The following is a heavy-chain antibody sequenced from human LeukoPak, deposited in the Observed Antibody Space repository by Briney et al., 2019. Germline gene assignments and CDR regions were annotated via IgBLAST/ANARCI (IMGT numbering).Heavy chain of an antibody. CDR3: AKERFTAMAGYFDY. D-gene: IGHD6-19*01. J-gene: IGHJ4*02. CDR2: INPNSGDT. V-gene: IGHV1-2*02. CDR1: GYTLFGYW. Sequence: ASVKVSCKTSGYTLFGYWMHWVRQAPGQGPEWMGWINPNSGDTNYGQKFQGRVTMTRDTSISTAYMELSRLRSDDTAVYYCAKERFTAMAGYFDYWGQGTLVTVSS.